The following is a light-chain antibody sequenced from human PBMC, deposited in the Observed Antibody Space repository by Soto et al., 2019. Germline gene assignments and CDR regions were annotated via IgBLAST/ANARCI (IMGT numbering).Light chain of an antibody. J-gene: IGKJ1*01. V-gene: IGKV1-5*01. CDR2: DAS. CDR1: QSISSW. CDR3: QQYNSYSSRT. Sequence: DIQMTQSPSTLSASVGDRVTITCRASQSISSWLAWYQQKPWKAPKLLIYDASSLESGVPSRFSGSGSGTEFTLTISSLQPDDFATYYCQQYNSYSSRTFGQGTKVEIK.